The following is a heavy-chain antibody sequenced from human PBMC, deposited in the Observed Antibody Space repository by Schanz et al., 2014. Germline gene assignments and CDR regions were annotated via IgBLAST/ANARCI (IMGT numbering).Heavy chain of an antibody. CDR3: ARDAADFYDILTEEDY. J-gene: IGHJ4*02. CDR2: ISAYNGNT. V-gene: IGHV1-18*01. D-gene: IGHD3-9*01. CDR1: GYTFTSYG. Sequence: QVQLVQSGAEVKKPGASVKVSCKASGYTFTSYGISWVRQAPGQGLEWMGWISAYNGNTKYPQKLQGRVTMTTDTSTSTAYMELGSRRSDDTAVYYCARDAADFYDILTEEDYWGQGTLVTVSS.